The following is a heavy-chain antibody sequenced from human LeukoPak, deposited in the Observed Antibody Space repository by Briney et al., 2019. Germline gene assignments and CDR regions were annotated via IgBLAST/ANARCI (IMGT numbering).Heavy chain of an antibody. Sequence: GGSLRLSCAASGFTFSNYGMHWARQAPGKGLEWVAVIWYDGSNKYYADSVKGRFTISRDNSKNTLYLQMNDLRAEDTAVYYCHIVVVTAIGVPFDIWGQGTMVTVSP. J-gene: IGHJ3*02. CDR3: HIVVVTAIGVPFDI. CDR2: IWYDGSNK. D-gene: IGHD2-21*02. CDR1: GFTFSNYG. V-gene: IGHV3-33*01.